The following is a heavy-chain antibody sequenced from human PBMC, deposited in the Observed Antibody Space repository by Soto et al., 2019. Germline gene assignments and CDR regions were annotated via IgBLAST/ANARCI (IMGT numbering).Heavy chain of an antibody. CDR3: TTRITIFGVVPGKAFDI. D-gene: IGHD3-3*01. Sequence: EVQLVESGGGLVKPGGSLRLSCAASGFTFSNAWMNWVRQAPGKGLEWVGRIKSKTDGGTTDYATPVKGRFTISRDDSKNTLYLQMNSLKTEATAVYYCTTRITIFGVVPGKAFDIWGQGTMVTVSS. J-gene: IGHJ3*02. V-gene: IGHV3-15*07. CDR2: IKSKTDGGTT. CDR1: GFTFSNAW.